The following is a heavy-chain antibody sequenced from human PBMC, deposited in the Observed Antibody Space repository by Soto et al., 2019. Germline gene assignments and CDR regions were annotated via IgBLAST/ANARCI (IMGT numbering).Heavy chain of an antibody. CDR2: IYYSGST. V-gene: IGHV4-31*03. Sequence: QVQLQESGPGLVKPSQTLSLTCTVSGGSISSGGYYWSWIRQHPGKGLEWIGYIYYSGSTYYNPSVKSRVTISVDTSKNHFSLKLSSVTAAATAVYYCAREHYDILTGYYPGGYFDLWGRGTLVTVSS. D-gene: IGHD3-9*01. J-gene: IGHJ2*01. CDR3: AREHYDILTGYYPGGYFDL. CDR1: GGSISSGGYY.